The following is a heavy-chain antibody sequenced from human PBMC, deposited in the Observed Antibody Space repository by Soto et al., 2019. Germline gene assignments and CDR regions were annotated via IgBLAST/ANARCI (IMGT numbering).Heavy chain of an antibody. CDR1: GGSISSGDYY. V-gene: IGHV4-30-4*01. CDR3: ARGDTIFGVLAPYYYGMDV. CDR2: IYYSGST. J-gene: IGHJ6*02. Sequence: SETLSLTCTVSGGSISSGDYYWSWIRQPPGKGLEWIGYIYYSGSTYYNPSLKSRVTISVDTSKNQFSLKLSSVTAADTAVYYCARGDTIFGVLAPYYYGMDVWGQGTTVTVSS. D-gene: IGHD3-3*01.